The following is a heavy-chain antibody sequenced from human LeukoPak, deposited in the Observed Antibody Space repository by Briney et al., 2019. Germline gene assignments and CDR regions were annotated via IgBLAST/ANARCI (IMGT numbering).Heavy chain of an antibody. V-gene: IGHV3-23*01. CDR2: IGGSGSNI. J-gene: IGHJ4*02. D-gene: IGHD2-15*01. CDR3: ARLRRGY. CDR1: GFTFSTYA. Sequence: GGSLRLSCAAPGFTFSTYAMSWVRQAPGKGLEWVSLIGGSGSNIYYAVSVKGRFTISRDNSKNTLYLQMNSLRVDDTAVYYCARLRRGYWGLGTLVTVSS.